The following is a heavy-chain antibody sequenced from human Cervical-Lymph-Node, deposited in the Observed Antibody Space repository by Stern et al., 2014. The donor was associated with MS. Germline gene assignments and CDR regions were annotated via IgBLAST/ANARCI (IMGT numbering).Heavy chain of an antibody. CDR3: ARFLSLATSDS. Sequence: VQLVQSGAELRKPGASVKISCAASGYRFNTYYMDWVRQGPGKGLEWEALFNPIGGKTTYAQRFQGTVTLTRDTSTSTVYVELPGLRSKDTAVYYCARFLSLATSDSWGQGTLIIVSS. CDR1: GYRFNTYY. V-gene: IGHV1-46*02. CDR2: FNPIGGKT. D-gene: IGHD1-1*01. J-gene: IGHJ4*02.